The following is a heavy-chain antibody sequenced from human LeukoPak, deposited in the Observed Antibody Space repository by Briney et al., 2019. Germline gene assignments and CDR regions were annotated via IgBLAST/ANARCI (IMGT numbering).Heavy chain of an antibody. V-gene: IGHV3-23*01. J-gene: IGHJ4*02. D-gene: IGHD3-9*01. CDR2: ISGSGGST. Sequence: QPGGSLRLSCAASGFTFSSYAMSWVRQAPGKGREWVSAISGSGGSTYYADSVKGRFTISRDKSKNTLCLQMNSLRAEDTAVYYCAKDVRYFDWLLVYYFDYWGQATLVTVSS. CDR1: GFTFSSYA. CDR3: AKDVRYFDWLLVYYFDY.